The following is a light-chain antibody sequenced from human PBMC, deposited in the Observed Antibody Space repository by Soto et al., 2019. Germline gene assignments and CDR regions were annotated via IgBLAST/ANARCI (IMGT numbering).Light chain of an antibody. V-gene: IGLV2-14*01. J-gene: IGLJ1*01. CDR3: SSYRSDSTLV. Sequence: QSALTHPASVSGSPRQSITISCTGTSSDVGGYNYVSWYQQHPGKAPKLMIYEVTNRPSGVSNRFSGSKSGNTASLTISGLQAEDEADYYCSSYRSDSTLVFGTGTKLTVL. CDR1: SSDVGGYNY. CDR2: EVT.